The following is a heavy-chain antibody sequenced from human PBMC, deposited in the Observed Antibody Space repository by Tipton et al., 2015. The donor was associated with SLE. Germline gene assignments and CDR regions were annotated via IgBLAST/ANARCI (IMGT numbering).Heavy chain of an antibody. D-gene: IGHD1-26*01. J-gene: IGHJ4*02. Sequence: TLSLTCAVSGYSISSGYYWGWIRQPPGKGLEWIGSIYHSGSTYYNPSLKSRVTISVDTSKNQFSLKLSSVTAADTAVYYCAREWSGSYRYYFDYWGQGTLVTVSS. CDR1: GYSISSGYY. CDR2: IYHSGST. CDR3: AREWSGSYRYYFDY. V-gene: IGHV4-38-2*02.